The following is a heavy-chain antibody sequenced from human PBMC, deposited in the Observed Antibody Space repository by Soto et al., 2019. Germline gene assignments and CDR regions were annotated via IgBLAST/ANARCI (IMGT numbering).Heavy chain of an antibody. CDR3: VRDGTSTLPYDY. CDR2: LETDGSTT. J-gene: IGHJ4*02. CDR1: GFSLRDHW. V-gene: IGHV3-74*03. Sequence: EVQLVESGGGLVQPGGSLRLSCAASGFSLRDHWMHWVRQAPGKGLVWVSRLETDGSTTAYADSVRGRFSISRDNAKNTLYLQMNSLRAEDTAVYYCVRDGTSTLPYDYWGQGTLVTVSS. D-gene: IGHD1-26*01.